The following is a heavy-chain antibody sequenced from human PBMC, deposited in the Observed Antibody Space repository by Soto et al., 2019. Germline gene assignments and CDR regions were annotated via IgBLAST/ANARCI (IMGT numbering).Heavy chain of an antibody. CDR1: GYTFTNYG. CDR3: ARVRQLVVYFYYYMDV. D-gene: IGHD6-6*01. Sequence: QVQLLQSGAEVKKPGASVKVSCKASGYTFTNYGITWLRQAPGQGLEWMGWISAYNGNTHYTQRLQGRGTMTTGTSTSTANMELSGLRSDDTAVYYCARVRQLVVYFYYYMDVWGKGTTVTVSS. V-gene: IGHV1-18*01. J-gene: IGHJ6*03. CDR2: ISAYNGNT.